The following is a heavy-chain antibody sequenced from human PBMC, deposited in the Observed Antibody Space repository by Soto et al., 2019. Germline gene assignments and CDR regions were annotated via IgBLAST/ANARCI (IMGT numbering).Heavy chain of an antibody. CDR3: ARDRRLYYYDGSGSTPLDAFDI. J-gene: IGHJ3*02. V-gene: IGHV1-2*02. CDR1: GCTFTGYY. Sequence: ASVQVSCKASGCTFTGYYMHWVRQSPGQGLEWMGWINPNSGGTNYAQKFQGRVTMTRDTSIGTAYMELSRLRSDDTAVYYCARDRRLYYYDGSGSTPLDAFDIWGQGTMVTVSS. CDR2: INPNSGGT. D-gene: IGHD3-22*01.